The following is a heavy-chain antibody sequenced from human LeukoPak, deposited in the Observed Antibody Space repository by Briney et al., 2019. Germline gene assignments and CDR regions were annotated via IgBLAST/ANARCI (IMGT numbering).Heavy chain of an antibody. Sequence: SGPTLVKPTQTLTLTCTFSGFSLSTSGVGVVWIRQPPGKALEWLALIYWDDDKNYSPSLKSRLTISKDTSKNQVVLTMTDMDPVDTGTYYCAHIYYYDSSGYYEPWGQGTLVTVSS. CDR3: AHIYYYDSSGYYEP. CDR1: GFSLSTSGVG. D-gene: IGHD3-22*01. CDR2: IYWDDDK. V-gene: IGHV2-5*02. J-gene: IGHJ5*02.